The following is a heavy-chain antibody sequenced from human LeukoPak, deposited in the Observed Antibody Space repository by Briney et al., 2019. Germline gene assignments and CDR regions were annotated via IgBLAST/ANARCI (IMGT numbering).Heavy chain of an antibody. Sequence: GGSLRLSCAASGFTFSSHWMHWVRQDPGKGLEWVSRITSDGSSTSHADSVKGRFTTSRDNAKNTLYLQMNSLRAEDTAVYYCAGGGTTWLEYWGQGSVVTVSS. CDR3: AGGGTTWLEY. J-gene: IGHJ4*02. D-gene: IGHD1-14*01. V-gene: IGHV3-74*01. CDR1: GFTFSSHW. CDR2: ITSDGSST.